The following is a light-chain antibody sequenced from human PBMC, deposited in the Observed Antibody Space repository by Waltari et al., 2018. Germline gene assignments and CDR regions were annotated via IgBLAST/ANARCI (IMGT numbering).Light chain of an antibody. CDR3: SSYTSIIPPFL. CDR2: DVS. J-gene: IGLJ1*01. CDR1: SRYHGGYSF. Sequence: QSTLTQPASVSGSPGQSITISCTRSSRYHGGYSFGSCYKQHPGKAPKLMIYDVSHRPSGVSNRFSGSKSGNTASLTISGLQPEDEADYYCSSYTSIIPPFLFGTGTKVTVL. V-gene: IGLV2-14*01.